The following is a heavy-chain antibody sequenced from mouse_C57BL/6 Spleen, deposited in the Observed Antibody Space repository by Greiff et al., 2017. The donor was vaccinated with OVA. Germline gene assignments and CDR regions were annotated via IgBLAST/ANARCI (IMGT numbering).Heavy chain of an antibody. CDR3: ARNDGYYGYFDV. Sequence: DVMLVESGGGLVKPGGSLKLSCAASGFTFSDYGMHWVRQAPEKGLEWVAYISSGSSTIYYADTVKGRFTISRDNAKNTLFLQMTSLRSEDTAMYYCARNDGYYGYFDVWGTGTTVTVSS. CDR1: GFTFSDYG. D-gene: IGHD2-3*01. J-gene: IGHJ1*03. V-gene: IGHV5-17*01. CDR2: ISSGSSTI.